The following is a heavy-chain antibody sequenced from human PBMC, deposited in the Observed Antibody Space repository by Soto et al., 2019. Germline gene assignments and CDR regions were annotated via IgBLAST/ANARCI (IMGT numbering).Heavy chain of an antibody. D-gene: IGHD6-19*01. J-gene: IGHJ3*02. Sequence: PSETLSLTCTVSGGSISSSSYYWGWIRQPPGKGLEWIGSIYYSGSTYYNPSLKSRVTISVDTSKNQFSLKLSSVTAADTAVYYCARRFSVAVAGGVIAAFDIWGQGTMVTVSS. V-gene: IGHV4-39*01. CDR3: ARRFSVAVAGGVIAAFDI. CDR2: IYYSGST. CDR1: GGSISSSSYY.